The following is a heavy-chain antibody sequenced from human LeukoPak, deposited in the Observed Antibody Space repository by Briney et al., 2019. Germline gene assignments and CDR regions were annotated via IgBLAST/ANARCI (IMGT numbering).Heavy chain of an antibody. J-gene: IGHJ4*02. CDR1: GYTFNSYG. D-gene: IGHD3-10*01. Sequence: ASVKVSCKSSGYTFNSYGITWVRQAPGQGLEWMGWIHTYNGHTNYAQKLQGRVTMTTDTSTSTAYMELRSLRSDDTAVYYCARELGSGSYSDFDYWGQGTLVTVSS. CDR3: ARELGSGSYSDFDY. CDR2: IHTYNGHT. V-gene: IGHV1-18*01.